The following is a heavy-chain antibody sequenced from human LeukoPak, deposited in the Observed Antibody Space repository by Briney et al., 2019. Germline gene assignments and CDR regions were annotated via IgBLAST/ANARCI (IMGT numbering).Heavy chain of an antibody. J-gene: IGHJ4*02. Sequence: GGSLRLSCAASGITFNSYTMNWVRQAPGKGLEWVSSISSSSSYIYYAASVKGRFTISRDNAKNSLYLQMNRLRAEDTAVYYCARERQLERLAFGKEGSAFDYWGQGTLVTVSS. CDR3: ARERQLERLAFGKEGSAFDY. V-gene: IGHV3-21*01. D-gene: IGHD1-1*01. CDR1: GITFNSYT. CDR2: ISSSSSYI.